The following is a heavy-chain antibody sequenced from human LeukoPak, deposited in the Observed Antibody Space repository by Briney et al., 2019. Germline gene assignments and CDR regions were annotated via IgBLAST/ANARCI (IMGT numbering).Heavy chain of an antibody. Sequence: ASVKVSCKASGYTFTGYYMHWVRQAPGQGLEWMGWINPNSGGTNYAQKFQGRVTMTRDTSISTAYMELSRLRSDDTAVYYCASPNWPHGWLIPRWGQGTLVTVSS. CDR1: GYTFTGYY. J-gene: IGHJ4*02. D-gene: IGHD3-22*01. CDR3: ASPNWPHGWLIPR. V-gene: IGHV1-2*02. CDR2: INPNSGGT.